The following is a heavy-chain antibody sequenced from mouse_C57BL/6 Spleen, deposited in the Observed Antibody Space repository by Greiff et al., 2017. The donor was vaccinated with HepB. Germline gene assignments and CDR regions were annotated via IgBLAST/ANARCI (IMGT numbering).Heavy chain of an antibody. J-gene: IGHJ1*03. CDR3: ARPYYYGSSYGYFDV. CDR2: IDPSDSET. Sequence: VQLQQSGAELVRPGSSVKLSCKASGYTFTSYWMHWVKHRPIQGLEWIGNIDPSDSETHYNQKFKDKATLTVDKSSSTAYMQLSSLTSEDSAVYYCARPYYYGSSYGYFDVWGTGTTVTVSS. CDR1: GYTFTSYW. V-gene: IGHV1-52*01. D-gene: IGHD1-1*01.